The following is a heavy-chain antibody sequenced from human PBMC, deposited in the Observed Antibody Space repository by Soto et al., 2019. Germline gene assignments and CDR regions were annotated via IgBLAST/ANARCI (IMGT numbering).Heavy chain of an antibody. CDR3: ASEALTTVTTLARYYGMDV. CDR1: GYTFTSYG. D-gene: IGHD4-17*01. V-gene: IGHV1-18*01. Sequence: ASVKVSCKASGYTFTSYGISWVRQAPGQGLEWMGWISAYNGNTNYAQKLQGRVTMTTDTSTSTAYMELRSLRSDDTAVYYCASEALTTVTTLARYYGMDVWGQGTTVTVSS. CDR2: ISAYNGNT. J-gene: IGHJ6*02.